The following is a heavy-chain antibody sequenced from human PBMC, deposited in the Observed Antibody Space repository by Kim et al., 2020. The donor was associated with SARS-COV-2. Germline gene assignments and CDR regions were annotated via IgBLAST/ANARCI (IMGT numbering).Heavy chain of an antibody. CDR3: AMSSRAFDI. Sequence: SYIYYEDSVKGRFTIARDNAKNSLYLQMNSLRAEDTAVYYCAMSSRAFDIWGQGTMVTFSS. CDR2: SYI. J-gene: IGHJ3*02. D-gene: IGHD2-2*01. V-gene: IGHV3-21*01.